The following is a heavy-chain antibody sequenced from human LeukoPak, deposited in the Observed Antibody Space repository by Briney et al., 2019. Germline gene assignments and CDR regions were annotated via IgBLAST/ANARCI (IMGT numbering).Heavy chain of an antibody. D-gene: IGHD6-6*01. J-gene: IGHJ5*02. CDR3: ARAHSSSSLDWFDP. Sequence: GASVKVSCKASGGTFSSYAISWVRQAPGQGLEWMGGIIPIFGTANYAQKFQGRVTITADKSTSTAYMELSSLRSEDTAVYYCARAHSSSSLDWFDPWGQGTLVTVSS. CDR2: IIPIFGTA. V-gene: IGHV1-69*06. CDR1: GGTFSSYA.